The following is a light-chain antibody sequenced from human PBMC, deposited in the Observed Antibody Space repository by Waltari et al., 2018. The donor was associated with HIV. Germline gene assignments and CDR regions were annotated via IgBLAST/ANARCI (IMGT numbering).Light chain of an antibody. CDR2: DII. CDR1: TTDLGGYES. J-gene: IGLJ1*01. CDR3: CSYGGSHTYYV. Sequence: QSVLTQPRSVSGSLGPSVTITCTGTTTDLGGYESVSWYQKHPDKAHKLIIYDIIHRPAGVPDRFSSSKSGTTASLTISDLRAEDEAQYYCCSYGGSHTYYVFGTGTMVTV. V-gene: IGLV2-11*01.